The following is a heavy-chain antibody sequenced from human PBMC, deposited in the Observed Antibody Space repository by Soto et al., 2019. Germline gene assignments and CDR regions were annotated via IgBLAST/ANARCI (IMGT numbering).Heavy chain of an antibody. CDR1: NDSITSSRHY. CDR2: IFYTGTT. CDR3: ARHGTNPYSPFYYFGLDV. J-gene: IGHJ6*02. D-gene: IGHD4-4*01. V-gene: IGHV4-39*01. Sequence: SETLSLTCTVSNDSITSSRHYWAWIRQAPGKGLEWIGTIFYTGTTYYNPSLASRVTLSVDTSKNQISLILNSVAVADSAIYFSARHGTNPYSPFYYFGLDVWGQGTTVTVSS.